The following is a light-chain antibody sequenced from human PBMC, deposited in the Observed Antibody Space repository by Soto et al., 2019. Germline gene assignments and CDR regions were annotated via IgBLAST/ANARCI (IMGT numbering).Light chain of an antibody. CDR1: QSIRNY. CDR2: AAS. V-gene: IGKV1-39*01. J-gene: IGKJ1*01. Sequence: DFHMTQSPSSLSASVGHIFTITCRASQSIRNYLNWYQQKLGKAPKLLIYAASHLQSGVPSRFRGSGSGTDFTLTISSLKPQDFANYYCQQSYNTLSWTFGHGTKVDIK. CDR3: QQSYNTLSWT.